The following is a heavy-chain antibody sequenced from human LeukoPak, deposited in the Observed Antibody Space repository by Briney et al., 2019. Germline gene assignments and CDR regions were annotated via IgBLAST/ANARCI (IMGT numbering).Heavy chain of an antibody. Sequence: PGGSLRLSCAASGFTFRSYVMSWVRQPPGKGLEWIGYIYYSGSTNYNPSLKSRVTISVDTSKNQFSLKLSSVTAADTAVYYCATDIVGANDAFDIWGQGTMVTVSS. CDR1: GFTFRSYV. J-gene: IGHJ3*02. CDR2: IYYSGST. V-gene: IGHV4-59*08. CDR3: ATDIVGANDAFDI. D-gene: IGHD1-26*01.